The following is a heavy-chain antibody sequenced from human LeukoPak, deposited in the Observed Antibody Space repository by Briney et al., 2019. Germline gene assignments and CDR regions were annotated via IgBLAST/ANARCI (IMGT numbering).Heavy chain of an antibody. J-gene: IGHJ4*02. CDR1: GFTFSSYA. Sequence: PGGSLRLSCAASGFTFSSYAMSWVRQAPGKGLEWVSAISGSGGSTYYADSVKGRFTISRDNSKNTLYLQMNSLRAEDTAVYYCAKDMGMYYDILTGFFPLNYWGQGTLVTVSS. CDR2: ISGSGGST. V-gene: IGHV3-23*01. D-gene: IGHD3-9*01. CDR3: AKDMGMYYDILTGFFPLNY.